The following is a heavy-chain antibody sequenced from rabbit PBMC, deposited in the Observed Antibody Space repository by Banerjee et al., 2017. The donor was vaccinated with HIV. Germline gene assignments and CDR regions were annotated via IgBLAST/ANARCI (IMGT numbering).Heavy chain of an antibody. CDR1: GLDFSSSYW. CDR3: ARDLAAVIGWNFGL. Sequence: QELLVESGGGLVTLGGFMTLTCKASGLDFSSSYWICWVRQAPGKGLEWIACISTSSGSTYYASWAKGRFTISKASWTTVTLQMTSLTAADTATYFCARDLAAVIGWNFGLGGPGTL. V-gene: IGHV1S45*01. D-gene: IGHD1-1*01. CDR2: ISTSSGST. J-gene: IGHJ4*01.